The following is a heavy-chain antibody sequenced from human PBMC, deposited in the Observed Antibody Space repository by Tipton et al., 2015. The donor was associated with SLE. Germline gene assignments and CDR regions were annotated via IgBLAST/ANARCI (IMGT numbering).Heavy chain of an antibody. CDR2: ISSDGSNK. Sequence: RSLRLSCATSGFAVSSYGMHWVRQTPGGGLEWVAVISSDGSNKYYADSVKGRFAISRDNSKNTLYLQMNSLRAEDTAVYYCARRGVVVPAAIPFFYYYMDVWGKGTTVTVSS. J-gene: IGHJ6*03. D-gene: IGHD2-2*01. CDR1: GFAVSSYG. CDR3: ARRGVVVPAAIPFFYYYMDV. V-gene: IGHV3-30*03.